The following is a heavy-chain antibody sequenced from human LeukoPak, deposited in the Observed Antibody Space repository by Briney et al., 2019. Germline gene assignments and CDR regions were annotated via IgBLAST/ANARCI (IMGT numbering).Heavy chain of an antibody. J-gene: IGHJ4*02. CDR3: ARRGGYFDY. CDR1: GCTFSTYE. V-gene: IGHV3-48*03. Sequence: PGGSLRLSCAASGCTFSTYEMNWVRQAPGKGLEWVSCISAGGLTTYYAASVKGRFTISRDNANNSLYLQMNSLRAGDTAVYYCARRGGYFDYWGQGSLVTVSS. CDR2: ISAGGLTT. D-gene: IGHD3-16*01.